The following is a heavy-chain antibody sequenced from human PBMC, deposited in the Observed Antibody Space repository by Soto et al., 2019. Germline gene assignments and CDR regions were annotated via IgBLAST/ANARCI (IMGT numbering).Heavy chain of an antibody. V-gene: IGHV3-23*01. CDR2: ISGSGGST. CDR3: AKIDYDFWSGYRDY. Sequence: EVQLLESGGGLVQPGGSLRLSCAASGFTFSSYAMSWVRQAPGKGLEWVSAISGSGGSTYYADSVKGRFTISRDNSKNTLYLQMNSLRTVETAVYYSAKIDYDFWSGYRDYWGPGTLVTVSS. D-gene: IGHD3-3*01. CDR1: GFTFSSYA. J-gene: IGHJ4*02.